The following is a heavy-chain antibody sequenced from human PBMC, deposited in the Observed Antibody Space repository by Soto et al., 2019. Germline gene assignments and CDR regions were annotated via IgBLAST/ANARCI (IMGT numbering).Heavy chain of an antibody. CDR2: IYFTGST. V-gene: IGHV4-61*01. J-gene: IGHJ5*02. CDR1: CGAVISGTYY. CDR3: TRGPPRVQWFDP. Sequence: KASETLSLTCTLSCGAVISGTYYWSWIRQPPGKGLEWIGHIYFTGSTNYNPSLKSRVTMSLDTSRNQFSLKLSSVTAADTAVYYCTRGPPRVQWFDPWGLGTLVTVSS.